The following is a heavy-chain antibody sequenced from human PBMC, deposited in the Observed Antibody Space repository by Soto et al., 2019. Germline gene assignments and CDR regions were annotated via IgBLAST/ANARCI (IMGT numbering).Heavy chain of an antibody. J-gene: IGHJ5*02. V-gene: IGHV1-46*01. D-gene: IGHD3-22*01. Sequence: ASVKVSCKDTGYTFTSYYMHWVRQAPGQGLEWMGIINHSGGSTSYAQKFQGRVTMTRDTSTSTVYMELSSLISEDTAVSSCARDVHYYYDSSVYWLDPWGQGTLFTVSS. CDR3: ARDVHYYYDSSVYWLDP. CDR1: GYTFTSYY. CDR2: INHSGGST.